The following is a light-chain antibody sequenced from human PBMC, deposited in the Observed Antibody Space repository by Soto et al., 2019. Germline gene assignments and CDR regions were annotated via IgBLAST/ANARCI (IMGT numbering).Light chain of an antibody. J-gene: IGLJ2*01. CDR3: SSYAGSNNRV. Sequence: QSVLTQPPSASGSPGQSVTISCTGTSSDVGGYDYVSWFQQHPGKAPKLMIYEVSKRPSGVPDRFSGSKSGNTASLTVSGLQDEDEADCYCSSYAGSNNRVFGGGTKVTVL. V-gene: IGLV2-8*01. CDR2: EVS. CDR1: SSDVGGYDY.